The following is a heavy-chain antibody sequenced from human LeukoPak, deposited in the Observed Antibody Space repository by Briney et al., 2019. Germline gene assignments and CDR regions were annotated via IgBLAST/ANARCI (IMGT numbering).Heavy chain of an antibody. V-gene: IGHV3-21*01. Sequence: GGSLRLSCAASGFTFSSYSMNWVRQAPGTGLEWVSSISSSSSYIYYADSVKGRFTISRDNAKNSLYLQMDSLRAEDTAVYYCARHAGLRFLEWLLPTDYWGQGTLVTVSS. CDR3: ARHAGLRFLEWLLPTDY. CDR2: ISSSSSYI. D-gene: IGHD3-3*01. CDR1: GFTFSSYS. J-gene: IGHJ4*02.